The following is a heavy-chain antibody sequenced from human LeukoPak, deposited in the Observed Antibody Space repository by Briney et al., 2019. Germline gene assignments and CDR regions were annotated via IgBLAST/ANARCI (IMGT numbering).Heavy chain of an antibody. CDR2: IYSSGST. CDR1: GGSISSYY. CDR3: ARESYGSESYYFLDY. Sequence: PSETLSLTCTVSGGSISSYYWSWIRQPAGKGLEWIGRIYSSGSTNYNPSLKSRVTMSVDTSKNQFSLKLSSVTAADTAVYYCARESYGSESYYFLDYWGQGVLVTVSS. V-gene: IGHV4-4*07. J-gene: IGHJ4*02. D-gene: IGHD3-10*01.